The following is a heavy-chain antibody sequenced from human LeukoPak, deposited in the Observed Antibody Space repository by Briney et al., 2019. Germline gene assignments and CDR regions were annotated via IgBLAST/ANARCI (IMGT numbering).Heavy chain of an antibody. V-gene: IGHV3-30*09. Sequence: PGGSLRLSCAASGFTFSSYTFYWFRQAPGKGLEWVASVSVEGIGRYFPGSVEGRFAISRDDSTKSVFLQMSNLRPEDTAVYFCATATKVDFNYWGQGTLVTVSS. CDR3: ATATKVDFNY. CDR2: VSVEGIGR. D-gene: IGHD4-11*01. J-gene: IGHJ4*02. CDR1: GFTFSSYT.